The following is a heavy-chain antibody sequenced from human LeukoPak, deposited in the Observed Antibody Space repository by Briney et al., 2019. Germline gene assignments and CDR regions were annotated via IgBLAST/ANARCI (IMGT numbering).Heavy chain of an antibody. Sequence: PSETLSLTCTVSGGSISSGDYYWSWIRQPPGKGLEWIGYIYYSGSIYYNPSLKSRVTISVDTSKNQFSLKLSSVTAADTAVYYCARDLGYCTNGVPRCGMDVWGQGTTVTVSS. CDR3: ARDLGYCTNGVPRCGMDV. J-gene: IGHJ6*02. V-gene: IGHV4-30-4*01. CDR2: IYYSGSI. D-gene: IGHD2-8*01. CDR1: GGSISSGDYY.